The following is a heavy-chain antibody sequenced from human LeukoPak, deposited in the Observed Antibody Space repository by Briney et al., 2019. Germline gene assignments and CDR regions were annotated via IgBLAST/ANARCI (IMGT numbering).Heavy chain of an antibody. J-gene: IGHJ4*02. CDR1: GGSISSGGYS. Sequence: PSQTLSLTCAVSGGSISSGGYSWSRIRQPPGKGLEWIGYIYHSGSTYYNPSLKSRVTISVDRSKNQFSLKLSSVTAADTAVYYCARGVSAAGHLFDYWGQGTLVTVS. CDR3: ARGVSAAGHLFDY. D-gene: IGHD6-13*01. V-gene: IGHV4-30-2*01. CDR2: IYHSGST.